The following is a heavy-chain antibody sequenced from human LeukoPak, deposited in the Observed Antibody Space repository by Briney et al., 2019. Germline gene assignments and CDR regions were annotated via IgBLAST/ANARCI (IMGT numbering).Heavy chain of an antibody. Sequence: SETLSLTCTVSGVSISYNHWSWIRQPPGKGLEWIGQIFYTGTTEYNPSLKSRVSMSLDTSKNQFSLRLSSVTAGDTAVYYCARQHGGNYLDFWGQGTLVTVSS. D-gene: IGHD4-23*01. J-gene: IGHJ4*02. CDR1: GVSISYNH. CDR3: ARQHGGNYLDF. CDR2: IFYTGTT. V-gene: IGHV4-59*01.